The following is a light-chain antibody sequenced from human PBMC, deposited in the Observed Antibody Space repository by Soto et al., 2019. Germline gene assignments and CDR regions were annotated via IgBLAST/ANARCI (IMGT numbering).Light chain of an antibody. V-gene: IGLV2-8*01. CDR1: SSDVGAYNY. Sequence: QSALTQPPSASGSPGQSVTISCAGTSSDVGAYNYVSWYQHHPGKAPKLIIYDVTKRPSGVPDRFSGSKSGNTASLTVSGLQAEDEADYYSSSYTSSDTLVFGGGTQLTVL. CDR3: SSYTSSDTLV. CDR2: DVT. J-gene: IGLJ2*01.